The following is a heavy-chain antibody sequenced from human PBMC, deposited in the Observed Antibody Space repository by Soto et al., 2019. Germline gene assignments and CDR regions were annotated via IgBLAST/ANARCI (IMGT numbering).Heavy chain of an antibody. CDR1: VASVSHNRAN. V-gene: IGHV6-1*01. Sequence: VQLQQSGPGLVTPSQTLSLTCAISVASVSHNRANWDWISQSPSSGLAWMGRTYYRSKWYNDYPLSAKRRTNINPDTSNNQYSPQLNSATPDETALYYCAIIGSNSWLDSCGQGAPVSVST. CDR2: TYYRSKWYN. CDR3: AIIGSNSWLDS. J-gene: IGHJ5*01.